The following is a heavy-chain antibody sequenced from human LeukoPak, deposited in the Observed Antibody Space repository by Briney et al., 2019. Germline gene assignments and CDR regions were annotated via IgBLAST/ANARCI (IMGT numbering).Heavy chain of an antibody. CDR1: GGSISSGSYY. CDR2: IYTSGST. J-gene: IGHJ4*02. D-gene: IGHD2-21*02. Sequence: SETLSLTCTVSGGSISSGSYYWSWIRQPAGKGLEWIGRIYTSGSTNYNPSLKSRVTISVDTSKNQFSLKLSSVTAADTAVYYCARGEDVVVTAISYYFDYWGQGTLVTVSS. V-gene: IGHV4-61*02. CDR3: ARGEDVVVTAISYYFDY.